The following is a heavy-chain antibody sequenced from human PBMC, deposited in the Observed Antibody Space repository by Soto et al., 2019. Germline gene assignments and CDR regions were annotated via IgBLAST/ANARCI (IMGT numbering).Heavy chain of an antibody. CDR3: ARHEDDDGDERGLEH. V-gene: IGHV4-39*01. D-gene: IGHD4-17*01. CDR1: GGSISSNNYF. J-gene: IGHJ4*02. Sequence: QLQLQESGPGLVKPSETLSLTCTVSGGSISSNNYFWGWIRQPPGKGLEWIGSIYYSGSTYYNPSPKSRLTMSVDTSKNQFSLKRSSVTAAETAVYYCARHEDDDGDERGLEHWGQGTLVTVSS. CDR2: IYYSGST.